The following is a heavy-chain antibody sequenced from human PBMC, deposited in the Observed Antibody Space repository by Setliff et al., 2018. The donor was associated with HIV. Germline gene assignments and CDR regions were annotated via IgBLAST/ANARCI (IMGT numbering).Heavy chain of an antibody. CDR3: ARANAGGAFDI. D-gene: IGHD1-1*01. CDR1: GYTFINFG. V-gene: IGHV1-18*01. CDR2: ISAYNGNT. J-gene: IGHJ3*02. Sequence: ASVKVSCKASGYTFINFGISWVRQAPGQGLEWMGLISAYNGNTNYAQRLQGRVTLTTDKSTSTAYMDLRNLRSDDTAEYFCARANAGGAFDIWGQVTIVTVSS.